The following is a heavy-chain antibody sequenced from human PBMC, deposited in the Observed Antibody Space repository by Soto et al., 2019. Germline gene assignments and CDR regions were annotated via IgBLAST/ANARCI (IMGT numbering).Heavy chain of an antibody. Sequence: GGSLRLSCEASGFTFSSYAMSWVRQAPGKGLDWVSNIKQGGAMTYYVDSVKGRFTISRDNARNSLYLQMNSLRAEDTAVYYCARGDTPMITGMDFLDIWGKGTIVTVSS. J-gene: IGHJ3*02. D-gene: IGHD5-18*01. V-gene: IGHV3-7*01. CDR1: GFTFSSYA. CDR3: ARGDTPMITGMDFLDI. CDR2: IKQGGAMT.